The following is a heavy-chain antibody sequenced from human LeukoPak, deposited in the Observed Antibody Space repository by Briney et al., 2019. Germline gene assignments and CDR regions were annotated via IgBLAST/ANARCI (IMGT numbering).Heavy chain of an antibody. CDR1: GGSISIYY. J-gene: IGHJ4*02. Sequence: SETLSLTCTVSGGSISIYYWSWIRQPPGKGLEWIGEINHSGSTNYNPSLKSRVTISVDTSKNQFSLKLSSVAAADTAVYYCAREHDYWGQGTLVTVSS. V-gene: IGHV4-34*01. CDR2: INHSGST. CDR3: AREHDY.